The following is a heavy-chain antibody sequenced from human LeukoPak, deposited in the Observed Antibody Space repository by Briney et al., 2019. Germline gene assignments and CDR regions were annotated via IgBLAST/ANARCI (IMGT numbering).Heavy chain of an antibody. Sequence: PSETLSLTCAVYGGSFSVYYWSWIRQPPGKGLEWIGEINHSGSTNCNPSLKSRVTISVDTSKNQFSLKLSSVTAADTAVYYCARQGVNYDYVWGSYRPTLRAFDYWGQGTLVTVSS. CDR2: INHSGST. CDR3: ARQGVNYDYVWGSYRPTLRAFDY. J-gene: IGHJ4*02. D-gene: IGHD3-16*02. CDR1: GGSFSVYY. V-gene: IGHV4-34*01.